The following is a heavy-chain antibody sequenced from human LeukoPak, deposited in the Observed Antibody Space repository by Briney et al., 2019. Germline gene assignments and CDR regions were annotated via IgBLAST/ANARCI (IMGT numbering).Heavy chain of an antibody. J-gene: IGHJ5*02. D-gene: IGHD1-1*01. Sequence: SGTLSLTCAVYGDSFNEYYWSWVRQPPGKALEWIGEINHSGSTNYNPSLKSRVTISVDKSLGQFFLRLSPVTAADTAVYYCARERASNNYYNYFDPWGQGTQVTVSS. CDR3: ARERASNNYYNYFDP. CDR1: GDSFNEYY. CDR2: INHSGST. V-gene: IGHV4-34*01.